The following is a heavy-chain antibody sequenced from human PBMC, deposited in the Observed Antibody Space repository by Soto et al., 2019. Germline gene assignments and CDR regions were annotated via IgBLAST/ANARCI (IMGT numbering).Heavy chain of an antibody. CDR2: ISWNSGSI. CDR1: GFTFDDYA. J-gene: IGHJ6*02. V-gene: IGHV3-9*01. CDR3: AKDIAGSYPLYGMDV. D-gene: IGHD1-26*01. Sequence: EVQLVESGGGLVQPGRSLRLSCAASGFTFDDYAMHWVRQAPGKGLEWVSGISWNSGSIGYADSVKGRFTISRDNAKNSLYLQMNSLRAEDTALYYCAKDIAGSYPLYGMDVWGQGTTVTVSS.